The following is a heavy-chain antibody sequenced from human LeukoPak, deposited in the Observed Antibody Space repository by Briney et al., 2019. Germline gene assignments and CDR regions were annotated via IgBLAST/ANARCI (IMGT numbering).Heavy chain of an antibody. CDR1: VYTFTNFY. CDR2: INPSGGST. V-gene: IGHV1-46*01. D-gene: IGHD3-22*01. J-gene: IGHJ4*02. Sequence: GASVKVSCKASVYTFTNFYIHWVRQAPGQGLEWMGIINPSGGSTSYAQKFQGRVTMTRDTSTSTIYMELSSLRSEDTAVYYCARDGEPHYYDGSGKHIDYWGQGTLVTVSS. CDR3: ARDGEPHYYDGSGKHIDY.